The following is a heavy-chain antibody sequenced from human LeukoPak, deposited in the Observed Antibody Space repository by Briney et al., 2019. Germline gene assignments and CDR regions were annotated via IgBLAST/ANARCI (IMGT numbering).Heavy chain of an antibody. CDR2: MNPNSGNK. CDR3: AGGRPGDYIWGSYRADNWFDP. V-gene: IGHV1-8*01. J-gene: IGHJ5*02. Sequence: ASVKVSCKPSGYTFTRYDINWVRQATGQGLEWMGWMNPNSGNKGHAQKFQGRVTMTRNTSLRPANMELSRLRRDDQARECLAGGRPGDYIWGSYRADNWFDPSGQGTLVTVSS. D-gene: IGHD3-16*02. CDR1: GYTFTRYD.